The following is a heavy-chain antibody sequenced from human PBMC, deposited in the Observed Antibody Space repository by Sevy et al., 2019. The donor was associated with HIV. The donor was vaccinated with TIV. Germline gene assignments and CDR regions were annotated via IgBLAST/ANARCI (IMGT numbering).Heavy chain of an antibody. Sequence: SETLSLTCTVSGGSISSSSYYWGWIRQPPGKGLEWIGSIYYSGSTYYNPSLKSRVTISVDTSKNHFSLKLSSVTAADTAVYYCARRTDCSSTSCYAFDYWGQGTLVTVSS. CDR2: IYYSGST. J-gene: IGHJ4*02. CDR1: GGSISSSSYY. V-gene: IGHV4-39*01. D-gene: IGHD2-2*01. CDR3: ARRTDCSSTSCYAFDY.